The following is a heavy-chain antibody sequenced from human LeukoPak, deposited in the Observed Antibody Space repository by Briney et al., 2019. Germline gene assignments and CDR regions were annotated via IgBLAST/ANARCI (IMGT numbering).Heavy chain of an antibody. CDR2: IRSKANSYAT. V-gene: IGHV3-73*01. D-gene: IGHD3-22*01. J-gene: IGHJ4*02. CDR1: GFTFSGSA. Sequence: TGGSLRLSCAASGFTFSGSAMHWVRQAPGKGLEWVGRIRSKANSYATAYAASVKGRLTISRDDSKNTAYLQMNSLKTEDTAVYYCTRRYYYDSSGYYNFDYWGQGTLVTVSS. CDR3: TRRYYYDSSGYYNFDY.